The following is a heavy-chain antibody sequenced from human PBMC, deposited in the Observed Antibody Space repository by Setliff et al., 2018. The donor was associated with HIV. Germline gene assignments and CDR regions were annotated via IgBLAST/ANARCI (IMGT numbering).Heavy chain of an antibody. CDR1: GGTFTNSA. CDR3: ARGRNYDSSGYGDYYYYMDV. D-gene: IGHD3-22*01. CDR2: IVPILGIA. Sequence: SVKVSCKASGGTFTNSAIGWVRQAPGQGLEWMGAIVPILGIANSAQKFQGRVTITADDSTSTVYMEVRSLRSADTAVYYCARGRNYDSSGYGDYYYYMDVWGKGTTVTVSS. J-gene: IGHJ6*03. V-gene: IGHV1-69*10.